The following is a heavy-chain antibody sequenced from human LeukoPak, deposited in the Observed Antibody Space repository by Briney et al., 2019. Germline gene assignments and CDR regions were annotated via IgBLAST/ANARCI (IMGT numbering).Heavy chain of an antibody. CDR3: ARGYYDILTGPHPYFDY. V-gene: IGHV4-39*07. CDR1: GGSISSNSYY. D-gene: IGHD3-9*01. J-gene: IGHJ4*02. Sequence: SETLSLTCAVSGGSISSNSYYWGWIRQPPGKGLEWIGEINHSGSTNYNPSLKSRVTISVDTSKNQFSLKLSSVTAADTAVYYCARGYYDILTGPHPYFDYWGQGTLVTVSS. CDR2: INHSGST.